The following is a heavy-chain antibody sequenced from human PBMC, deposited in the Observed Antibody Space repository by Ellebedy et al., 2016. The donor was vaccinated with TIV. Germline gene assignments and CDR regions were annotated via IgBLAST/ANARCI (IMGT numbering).Heavy chain of an antibody. CDR2: ISGSGGST. CDR3: AKAPRGISWFGELLGDRYYYYGMDV. D-gene: IGHD3-10*01. V-gene: IGHV3-23*01. Sequence: GESLKISXAASGFTFSSYAMSWVRQAPGKGLEWVSAISGSGGSTYYADSVKGRFTISRDNSKNTLYLQMNSLRAEDTAVYYCAKAPRGISWFGELLGDRYYYYGMDVWGQGTTVTVSS. CDR1: GFTFSSYA. J-gene: IGHJ6*02.